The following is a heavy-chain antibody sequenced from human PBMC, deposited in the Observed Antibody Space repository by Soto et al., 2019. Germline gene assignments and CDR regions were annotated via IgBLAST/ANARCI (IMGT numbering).Heavy chain of an antibody. J-gene: IGHJ6*02. Sequence: ASETLSLTCTVSGGSISSYYWSWIRQPAGKGLEWIGRIYTSGSTNYNPSLKSRVTMSVDTSKNQFSLKLSSVTAADPAVYYCARDSFWNIWDYDFWSGYYRDYYYGMDVWGQGTTVTVSS. CDR3: ARDSFWNIWDYDFWSGYYRDYYYGMDV. V-gene: IGHV4-4*07. D-gene: IGHD3-3*01. CDR2: IYTSGST. CDR1: GGSISSYY.